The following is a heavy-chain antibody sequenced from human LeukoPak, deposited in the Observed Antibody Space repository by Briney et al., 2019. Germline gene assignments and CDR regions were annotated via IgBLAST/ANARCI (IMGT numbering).Heavy chain of an antibody. Sequence: PSETLSLTCTVSGGSISSSSYYWSWIRQPAGKGLEWIGRIYTSGSTNYNPSLKSRVTMSVDTSKNQFSLKLSSVTAADTAVYYCARGPPRVTTVHPAAFDIWGQGTMVTVSS. CDR3: ARGPPRVTTVHPAAFDI. V-gene: IGHV4-61*02. CDR1: GGSISSSSYY. J-gene: IGHJ3*02. D-gene: IGHD4-17*01. CDR2: IYTSGST.